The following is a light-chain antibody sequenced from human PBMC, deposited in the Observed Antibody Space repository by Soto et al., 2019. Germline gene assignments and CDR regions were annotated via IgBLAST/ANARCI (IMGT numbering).Light chain of an antibody. Sequence: IEVTQSPSSLAASVGDRVTITCRASQTISTYVNWYRQKSGAAPELLIYDASTLQSGVPSRFRGGGSGTDFTLTISSLQLDDFATYSCQQSYNTPLTFGQGTKVEIK. CDR1: QTISTY. CDR2: DAS. CDR3: QQSYNTPLT. J-gene: IGKJ1*01. V-gene: IGKV1-39*01.